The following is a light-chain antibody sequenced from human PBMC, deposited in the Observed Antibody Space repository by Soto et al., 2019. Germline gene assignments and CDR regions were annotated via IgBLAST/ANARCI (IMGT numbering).Light chain of an antibody. J-gene: IGLJ3*02. Sequence: QSVLTQPASVSGSPGQSITISCTGTSTDVGDYNYVSWYQHYPGKAPKLLIYEVSNRPSGVSNRFSGSKSGNTASLTISGLQAEDEADYYCSSYTSSDTLGVFGGGTQLTVL. CDR1: STDVGDYNY. CDR2: EVS. V-gene: IGLV2-14*01. CDR3: SSYTSSDTLGV.